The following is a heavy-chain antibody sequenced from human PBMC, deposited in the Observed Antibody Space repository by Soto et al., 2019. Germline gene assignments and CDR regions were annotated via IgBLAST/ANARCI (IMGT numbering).Heavy chain of an antibody. Sequence: PGGSLRLSCAASGFTFSSYAMSWVRQAPGKGLEWVSAISGSGGSTYYAGSVKGRFTISRDNSKNTLYLQMNSLRAEDTAVYYCAKDQDYGTDTAMDRPFEHWGQGTRVTVSS. CDR2: ISGSGGST. J-gene: IGHJ4*02. CDR1: GFTFSSYA. D-gene: IGHD5-18*01. V-gene: IGHV3-23*01. CDR3: AKDQDYGTDTAMDRPFEH.